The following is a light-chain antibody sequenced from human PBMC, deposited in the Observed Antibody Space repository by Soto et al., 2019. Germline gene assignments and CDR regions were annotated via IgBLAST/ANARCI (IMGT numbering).Light chain of an antibody. J-gene: IGKJ5*01. CDR2: KVS. CDR3: MQGTDWPIT. Sequence: DDVMTQAPLSLPITLEQPASISCRSNQSLVHSDGIAYFSWLQQRPGRSPRGLIYKVSNRDSGVPARFSGSGSGTDFAMKISRVEAEDVGVYYCMQGTDWPITFGQGTRLEI. V-gene: IGKV2-30*02. CDR1: QSLVHSDGIAY.